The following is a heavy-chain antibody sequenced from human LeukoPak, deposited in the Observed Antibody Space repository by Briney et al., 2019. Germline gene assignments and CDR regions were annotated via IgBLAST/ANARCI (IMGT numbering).Heavy chain of an antibody. CDR1: GYTFTSYD. V-gene: IGHV1-8*01. CDR2: MNPNSGNT. CDR3: ARGRIAVAGGGFDP. Sequence: ASMKVSCKASGYTFTSYDINWVRQATGQGLEWMGWMNPNSGNTGYAQKFQGRVTMTRNTSISTAYMELSSLRSEDTAVYYCARGRIAVAGGGFDPWGQGTLVTVSS. D-gene: IGHD6-19*01. J-gene: IGHJ5*02.